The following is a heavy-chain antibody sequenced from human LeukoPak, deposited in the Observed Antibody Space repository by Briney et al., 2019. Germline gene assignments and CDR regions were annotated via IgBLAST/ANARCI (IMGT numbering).Heavy chain of an antibody. V-gene: IGHV4-30-4*08. CDR2: IYYSGST. D-gene: IGHD3-22*01. CDR3: ARGENYYDSSGYYFDS. J-gene: IGHJ4*02. Sequence: SQTLSLTCTVSGGSIRSGDYYWSWIRQPPGKGLEWTGYIYYSGSTYYNPSFKSRFTISVDTSKNRFSLRLTSVTAADTAVYYCARGENYYDSSGYYFDSWGQGTLVTVSS. CDR1: GGSIRSGDYY.